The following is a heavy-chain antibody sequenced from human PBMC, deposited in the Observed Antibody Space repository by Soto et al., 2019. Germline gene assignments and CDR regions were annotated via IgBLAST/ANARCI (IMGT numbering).Heavy chain of an antibody. CDR3: ARACSSTRCYATSYYYCYRMDV. Sequence: GGSLRLSCAASGITFSSYSMNWVRQAPGKGLEWVLSSSSSSSYIYYADSVKGRFTISRDNAKNSLYLQMNSLSAEDTAVYYCARACSSTRCYATSYYYCYRMDVWGQGTTVTVSS. CDR1: GITFSSYS. V-gene: IGHV3-21*01. D-gene: IGHD2-2*01. J-gene: IGHJ6*01. CDR2: SSSSSSYI.